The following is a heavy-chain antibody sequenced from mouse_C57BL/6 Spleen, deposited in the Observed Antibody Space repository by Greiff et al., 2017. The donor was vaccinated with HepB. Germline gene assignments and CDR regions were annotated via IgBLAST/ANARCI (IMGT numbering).Heavy chain of an antibody. Sequence: EVQLQESGGGLVQPGGSMKLSCVASGFTFSNYWMNWVRQSPEKGLEWVAQIRLKSDNYATHYAEAVKGRFTISRDDSKSSVYLQMNNLRAEDTGIYYCTGLSDVFAYWGQGTLVTVSA. CDR1: GFTFSNYW. CDR2: IRLKSDNYAT. V-gene: IGHV6-3*01. J-gene: IGHJ3*01. CDR3: TGLSDVFAY.